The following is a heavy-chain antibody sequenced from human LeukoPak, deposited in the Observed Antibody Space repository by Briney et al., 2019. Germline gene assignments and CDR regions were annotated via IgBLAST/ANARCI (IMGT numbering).Heavy chain of an antibody. D-gene: IGHD3-10*01. CDR1: GGSFSGYY. CDR3: ARGRNYYASGSATDY. V-gene: IGHV4-34*01. Sequence: PSETLSLTCAVYGGSFSGYYWSWIRQPPGKGLEWIGEINHSGSTNYNPSLKSRVTISVDTSKNQFSLKLSSVTAADTAVYYCARGRNYYASGSATDYWGQGTLVTVSS. CDR2: INHSGST. J-gene: IGHJ4*02.